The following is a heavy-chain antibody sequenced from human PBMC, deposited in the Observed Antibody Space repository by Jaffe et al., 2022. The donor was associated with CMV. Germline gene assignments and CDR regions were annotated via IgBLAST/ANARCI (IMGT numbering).Heavy chain of an antibody. Sequence: EVQLVESGGGLVKPGGSLRLSCAASGFTFSNAWMSWVRQAPGKGLEWVGRIKSKTDGGTTDYAAPVKGRFTISRDDSKNTLYLQMNSLKTEDTAVYYCTTYPGTKTGGDGFDPWGQGTLVTVSS. J-gene: IGHJ5*02. CDR1: GFTFSNAW. D-gene: IGHD1-7*01. V-gene: IGHV3-15*01. CDR2: IKSKTDGGTT. CDR3: TTYPGTKTGGDGFDP.